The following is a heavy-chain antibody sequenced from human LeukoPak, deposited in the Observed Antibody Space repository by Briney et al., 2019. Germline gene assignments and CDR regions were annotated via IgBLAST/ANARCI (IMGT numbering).Heavy chain of an antibody. CDR1: GFTFSSYA. CDR3: AKATHYDYIWGSYRYTGGDY. CDR2: ISGSGGST. Sequence: PGGSLRLSCAASGFTFSSYAMSWVRQAPGKGLEWVSAISGSGGSTYYADSVKGRFTISRDNSKNTLYLQMNSLRAEDTAVYYCAKATHYDYIWGSYRYTGGDYWGQGTLVTVSS. V-gene: IGHV3-23*01. D-gene: IGHD3-16*02. J-gene: IGHJ4*02.